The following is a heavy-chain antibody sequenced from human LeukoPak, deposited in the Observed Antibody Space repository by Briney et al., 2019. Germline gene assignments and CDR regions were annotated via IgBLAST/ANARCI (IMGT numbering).Heavy chain of an antibody. V-gene: IGHV3-33*01. Sequence: PGGSLRLSCGASGFTFSNYGMHWVRRAPGKGLEWVAVIWYEGTNIYYADSVKGRFTISRDNFKNTLYLQMNSLRVEDTAVYYCARQGGLGSYSTGSWFDPWGQGTLVTVSS. J-gene: IGHJ5*02. CDR3: ARQGGLGSYSTGSWFDP. CDR2: IWYEGTNI. CDR1: GFTFSNYG. D-gene: IGHD1-26*01.